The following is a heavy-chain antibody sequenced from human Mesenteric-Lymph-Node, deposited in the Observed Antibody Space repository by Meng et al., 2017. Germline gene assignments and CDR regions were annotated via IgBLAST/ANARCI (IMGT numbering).Heavy chain of an antibody. CDR1: GYTFTGYY. CDR3: ARDFGDYSGYDLDH. V-gene: IGHV1-2*06. Sequence: ASVKVSCKASGYTFTGYYMHWVRQAPGQGLEWMGRINPNSGGTNYAQKFQGRVTMTRDTSISAAYMELSRLKSDDTAVYYCARDFGDYSGYDLDHWGQGTLVTVSS. J-gene: IGHJ4*02. CDR2: INPNSGGT. D-gene: IGHD5-12*01.